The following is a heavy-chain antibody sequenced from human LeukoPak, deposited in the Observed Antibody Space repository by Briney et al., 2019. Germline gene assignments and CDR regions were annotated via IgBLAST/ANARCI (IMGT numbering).Heavy chain of an antibody. Sequence: GGSLRLSCAASGFTFSSYAMHWVRQAPGKGLERVAVISYDGSNKYYADSVKGRFTISRDNSKNTLYLQMNSLRAEDTAVYYCARAGVGSSWFDYWGQGTLVTVSS. D-gene: IGHD6-13*01. V-gene: IGHV3-30*04. CDR2: ISYDGSNK. CDR3: ARAGVGSSWFDY. CDR1: GFTFSSYA. J-gene: IGHJ4*02.